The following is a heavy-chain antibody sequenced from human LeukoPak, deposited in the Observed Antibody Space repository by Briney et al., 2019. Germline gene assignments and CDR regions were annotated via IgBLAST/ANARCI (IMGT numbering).Heavy chain of an antibody. Sequence: SETLSLTCTVSGGSISSSSYYWGWIRQPPGKGLEWIGSIYYSGSTYYNPSLKSRVTISVDTSKNQFSLKLSSVTAADTAVYYCAKVAVQPLAHAFDIWGQGTMVTVSS. CDR2: IYYSGST. D-gene: IGHD6-19*01. V-gene: IGHV4-39*07. J-gene: IGHJ3*02. CDR1: GGSISSSSYY. CDR3: AKVAVQPLAHAFDI.